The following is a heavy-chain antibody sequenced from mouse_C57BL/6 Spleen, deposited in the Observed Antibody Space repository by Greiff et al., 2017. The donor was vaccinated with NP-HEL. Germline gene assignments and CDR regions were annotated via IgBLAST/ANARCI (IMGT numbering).Heavy chain of an antibody. CDR1: GFSLTSYG. CDR2: IWGGGST. V-gene: IGHV2-9*01. D-gene: IGHD1-1*01. CDR3: AKQAVVAPGAMDY. Sequence: QVHVKQSGPGLVAPSQSLSITCTVSGFSLTSYGVDWVRQPPGKGLEWLGVIWGGGSTNYNSALMSRLSISKDNSKSQVFLKMNSLQTDDTAMYYCAKQAVVAPGAMDYWGQGTSVTVSS. J-gene: IGHJ4*01.